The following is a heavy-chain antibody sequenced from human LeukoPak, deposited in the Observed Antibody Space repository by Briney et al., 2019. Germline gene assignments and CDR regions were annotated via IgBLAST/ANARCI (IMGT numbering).Heavy chain of an antibody. CDR1: GGSISSYY. V-gene: IGHV4-59*08. CDR2: IYYSGST. CDR3: ARHGPNTAMVTEYYFDY. J-gene: IGHJ4*02. D-gene: IGHD5-18*01. Sequence: SETLSLTCTVSGGSISSYYWSWIRQPPGKGLEWIGYIYYSGSTNYNPSLKSRVTISVDTSKNQFSLKLSSVTAADTAVYYCARHGPNTAMVTEYYFDYWGQGTLVTVSS.